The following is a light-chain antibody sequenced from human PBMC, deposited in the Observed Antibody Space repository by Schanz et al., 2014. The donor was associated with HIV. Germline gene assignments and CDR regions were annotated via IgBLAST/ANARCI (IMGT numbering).Light chain of an antibody. CDR3: STYTTSNTWV. V-gene: IGLV2-14*03. Sequence: QSALTQPASVSGSPGQSITISCTGTSSDVGSYNYVSWYQQHPGRAPKVLIYDVRDRPSGVSNRFSGSKSGNTASLTISGLQSEDEGDYYCSTYTTSNTWVFGGGTKVTV. J-gene: IGLJ3*02. CDR1: SSDVGSYNY. CDR2: DVR.